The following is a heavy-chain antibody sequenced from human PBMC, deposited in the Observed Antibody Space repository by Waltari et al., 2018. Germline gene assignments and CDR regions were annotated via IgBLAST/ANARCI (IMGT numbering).Heavy chain of an antibody. Sequence: QVQLVQSGAEVKKPGASVKVSSKVSGYPLSDLSIHWVRQAPGKGLEWMGGYDPEDGETVSAQIFQGRLSMTEDTSRDTAYMELRSLRSEDTAVYYCATDHNRDSGYDIWGQGTLVTVSS. D-gene: IGHD3-9*01. V-gene: IGHV1-24*01. CDR2: YDPEDGET. J-gene: IGHJ4*02. CDR3: ATDHNRDSGYDI. CDR1: GYPLSDLS.